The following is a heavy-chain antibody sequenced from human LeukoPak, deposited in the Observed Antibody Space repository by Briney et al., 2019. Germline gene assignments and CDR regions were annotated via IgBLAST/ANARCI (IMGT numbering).Heavy chain of an antibody. CDR2: IIPILGIA. J-gene: IGHJ6*02. CDR1: GGTFSSYV. V-gene: IGHV1-69*04. D-gene: IGHD4-23*01. CDR3: ARSGNSFYYYGMDV. Sequence: GASVKVSCKASGGTFSSYVISWVRQAPGQGLEWMGRIIPILGIANYAQKFQGRVTITADKSTSTAYMELSSLRSEDTAVYYCARSGNSFYYYGMDVWGQGTTVTVSS.